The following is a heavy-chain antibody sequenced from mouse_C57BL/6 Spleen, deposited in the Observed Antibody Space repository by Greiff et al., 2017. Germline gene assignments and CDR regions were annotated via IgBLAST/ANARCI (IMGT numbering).Heavy chain of an antibody. V-gene: IGHV1-64*01. CDR1: GYTFTSYW. Sequence: QVQLQQPGAELVKPGASVKLSCKASGYTFTSYWMHWVKQRPGQGLEWIGMIHPNSGSTNYNEKFKSKATLTVDKSSSTAYMQLSSLTSEDSAVYYGARTYYYGSSPYAMDYWGQGTSVTVSS. D-gene: IGHD1-1*01. CDR3: ARTYYYGSSPYAMDY. J-gene: IGHJ4*01. CDR2: IHPNSGST.